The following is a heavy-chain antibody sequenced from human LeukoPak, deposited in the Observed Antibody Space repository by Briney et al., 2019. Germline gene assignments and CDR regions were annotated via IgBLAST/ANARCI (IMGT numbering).Heavy chain of an antibody. J-gene: IGHJ4*02. CDR2: IIPIFGTA. D-gene: IGHD3-22*01. V-gene: IGHV1-69*05. CDR1: GGTFSSYA. Sequence: SVKVSCKASGGTFSSYAISWVRQAPGQGLEWMGGIIPIFGTANYAQKFQGRVTITTDESTSTAYMELSSLRSEDTAVYYCATVNRYYYDSSGYGGWGQGTLVTVSP. CDR3: ATVNRYYYDSSGYGG.